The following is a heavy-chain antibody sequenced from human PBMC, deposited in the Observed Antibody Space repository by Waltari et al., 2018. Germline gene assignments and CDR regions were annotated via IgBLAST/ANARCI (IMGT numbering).Heavy chain of an antibody. CDR1: GFIFDDFN. Sequence: EVHLVESGGAVVQPGGSLRLACDASGFIFDDFNMHWVRQPPGKGLEWVSLISWDGDLTYYGDSVKGRFTISRDNSKDSLYLQMNSLRSEDTALYYCVKDIGGSDSWGQGTPVTVSS. CDR3: VKDIGGSDS. CDR2: ISWDGDLT. J-gene: IGHJ4*02. V-gene: IGHV3-43*01.